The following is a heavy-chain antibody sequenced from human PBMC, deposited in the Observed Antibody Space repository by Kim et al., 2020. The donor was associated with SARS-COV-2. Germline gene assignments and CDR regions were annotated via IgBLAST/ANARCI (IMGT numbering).Heavy chain of an antibody. CDR1: GITFRNYA. V-gene: IGHV3-23*01. CDR2: ITGTGGGT. Sequence: GGSLRLSCAASGITFRNYAMTWVRQAPGKGLEWVSSITGTGGGTYYADSVKGRFTISRDNSNKTLFLQMNSLRPDDTAVYYCAKDTMAVTAGIGYYFGMDVWGQGPRSPSH. CDR3: AKDTMAVTAGIGYYFGMDV. J-gene: IGHJ6*02. D-gene: IGHD2-21*02.